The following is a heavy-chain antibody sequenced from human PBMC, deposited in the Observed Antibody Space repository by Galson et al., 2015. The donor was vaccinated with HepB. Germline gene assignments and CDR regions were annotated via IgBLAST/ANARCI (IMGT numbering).Heavy chain of an antibody. V-gene: IGHV6-1*01. Sequence: CAISGDSVSSDSAAWGWIRQSPSRGLEWLGRTYYRSRWYYEYAVSIKSRITISPDTSKNQLSLHLNSVTPEDTAVYYCVRSLGGSGWYRWGRGTLVTVSS. D-gene: IGHD6-19*01. CDR1: GDSVSSDSAA. CDR3: VRSLGGSGWYR. J-gene: IGHJ4*02. CDR2: TYYRSRWYY.